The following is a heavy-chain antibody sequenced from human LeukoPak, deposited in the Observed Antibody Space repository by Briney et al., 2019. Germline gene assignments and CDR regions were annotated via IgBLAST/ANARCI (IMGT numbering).Heavy chain of an antibody. J-gene: IGHJ3*02. CDR2: MYHSGST. D-gene: IGHD5-12*01. Sequence: SETLSLTCSVSGYSISSAYYWGWIRQPPGKGLEWIGTMYHSGSTNYNPSLKSRVTIAVETSKNQFSLKLSSVTAADKAVYYCARSCRILDIVATIRARLGGNGFDIWGQGTMVTVSS. CDR1: GYSISSAYY. V-gene: IGHV4-38-2*02. CDR3: ARSCRILDIVATIRARLGGNGFDI.